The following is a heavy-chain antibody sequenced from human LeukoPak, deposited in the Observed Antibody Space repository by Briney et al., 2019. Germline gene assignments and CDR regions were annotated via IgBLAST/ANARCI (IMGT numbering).Heavy chain of an antibody. Sequence: GGSLRLSCAASGFTFSSYSMNWVRQAPGKGLEWVSSISSSSSYIYYVDSVKGRFTISRDNAKNSLYLQMNSLRAEDTAVYYCARDRILNYWGQGTLVTVSS. V-gene: IGHV3-21*01. D-gene: IGHD2/OR15-2a*01. J-gene: IGHJ4*02. CDR2: ISSSSSYI. CDR3: ARDRILNY. CDR1: GFTFSSYS.